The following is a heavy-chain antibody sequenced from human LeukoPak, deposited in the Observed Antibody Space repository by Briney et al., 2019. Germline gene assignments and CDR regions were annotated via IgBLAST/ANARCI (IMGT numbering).Heavy chain of an antibody. V-gene: IGHV1-69*05. J-gene: IGHJ5*02. CDR1: GGTFSSYA. CDR3: ARVDGRCSSTSCYYNWFDP. CDR2: IIPIFGTA. D-gene: IGHD2-2*01. Sequence: SVKVSCKASGGTFSSYAISWVQQAPGQGLGGMGGIIPIFGTASYAQKFQGRVTITTDESTSTAYMALSSLRSEDTAVYYCARVDGRCSSTSCYYNWFDPWGQGTLVTVSS.